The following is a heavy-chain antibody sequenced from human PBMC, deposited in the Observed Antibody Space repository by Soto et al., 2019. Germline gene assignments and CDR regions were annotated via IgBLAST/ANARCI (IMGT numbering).Heavy chain of an antibody. CDR2: ISGSAATT. D-gene: IGHD3-22*01. V-gene: IGHV3-23*01. CDR1: GFTFSSYA. Sequence: EVQLLESGGGLVQPGGSLRLSCAASGFTFSSYAMNWVRQAPGKGLEWVSAISGSAATTHFADSVKVRFTISRDNFKNTLYLQMNSLRAEDTAVYYCARDRSYYDSSGSYSPPYWGQGTLVTVSS. CDR3: ARDRSYYDSSGSYSPPY. J-gene: IGHJ4*02.